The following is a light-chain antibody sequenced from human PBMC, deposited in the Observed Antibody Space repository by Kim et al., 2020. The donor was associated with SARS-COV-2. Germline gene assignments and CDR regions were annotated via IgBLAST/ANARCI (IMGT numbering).Light chain of an antibody. J-gene: IGKJ5*01. CDR1: QDIRND. CDR3: QQHNTYPTT. V-gene: IGKV1-17*01. Sequence: DIQMTQSPSSLSASVGDRVTITCRASQDIRNDLGWYQQNPGRAPKRLIYGASSLQSGVPSRFSGSGSGTEFTLTISSLQPEDFATYFVQQHNTYPTTFAQGTRLEIK. CDR2: GAS.